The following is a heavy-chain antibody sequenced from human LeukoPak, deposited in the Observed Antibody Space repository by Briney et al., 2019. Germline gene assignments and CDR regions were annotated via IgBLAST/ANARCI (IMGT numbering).Heavy chain of an antibody. CDR1: GFSVSSNY. D-gene: IGHD1-26*01. CDR3: AGTTSSWGYFYMDV. J-gene: IGHJ6*03. Sequence: GGSLRLSCAASGFSVSSNYMSWVRQAPGKGLEWVSTIFSGGTTDYADSVKGRFTISRDNSKNTVSLQMNNLRVDDTAVYYCAGTTSSWGYFYMDVWGKGTTVTVSS. V-gene: IGHV3-53*01. CDR2: IFSGGTT.